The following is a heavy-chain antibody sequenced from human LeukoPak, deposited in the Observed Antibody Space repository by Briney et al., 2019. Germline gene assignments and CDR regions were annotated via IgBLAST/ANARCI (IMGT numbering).Heavy chain of an antibody. D-gene: IGHD1-26*01. CDR2: IYSGGST. J-gene: IGHJ6*02. CDR1: GFTVSSNY. V-gene: IGHV3-53*04. CDR3: ARGPPVGATNYYYYYGMDV. Sequence: GGSLRLSCAASGFTVSSNYMSWVRQAPGKGLEWVSVIYSGGSTYYADSVKGRFTISRHNSKNTLYLQMNSLRAEDTAVYYCARGPPVGATNYYYYYGMDVWGQGTTATVSS.